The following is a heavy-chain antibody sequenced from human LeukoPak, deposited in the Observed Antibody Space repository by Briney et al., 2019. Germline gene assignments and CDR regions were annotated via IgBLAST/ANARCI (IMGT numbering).Heavy chain of an antibody. D-gene: IGHD2-21*02. CDR3: ARGWGGDCYHVH. V-gene: IGHV1-3*01. CDR2: IYGGNGNT. CDR1: GYTFTSYA. Sequence: ASVKASCKAFGYTFTSYAMHWVRQAPGQRLEWMGWIYGGNGNTKYSQKFQGRVSITRDTSASTVYMELSSLGSEDTAVYYCARGWGGDCYHVHWGQGTLVTVSS. J-gene: IGHJ4*02.